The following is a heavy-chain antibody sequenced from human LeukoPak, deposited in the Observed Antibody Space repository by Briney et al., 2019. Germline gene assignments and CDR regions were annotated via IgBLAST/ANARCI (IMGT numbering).Heavy chain of an antibody. CDR1: GFTFGSYA. J-gene: IGHJ3*02. Sequence: PGGSLRLSCATSGFTFGSYAMTWVRQAPGKGLEWVSGITGIDGSTYYADSVKGRFTISRDNSKSTLYLQMNSLRGEDTAAYYCAKGYSINWYDAFDMWGQGTMVTVSS. V-gene: IGHV3-23*01. D-gene: IGHD6-13*01. CDR2: ITGIDGST. CDR3: AKGYSINWYDAFDM.